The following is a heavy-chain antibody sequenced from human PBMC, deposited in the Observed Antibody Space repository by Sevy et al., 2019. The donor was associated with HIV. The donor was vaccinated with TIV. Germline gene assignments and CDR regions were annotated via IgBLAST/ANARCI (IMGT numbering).Heavy chain of an antibody. CDR3: ARDITSGAVAGRNDAFDI. CDR2: ISAYNGNT. V-gene: IGHV1-18*01. CDR1: GYTFTSYG. D-gene: IGHD6-19*01. J-gene: IGHJ3*02. Sequence: ASVKVSCKASGYTFTSYGISWVRQAPGQGLEWMGWISAYNGNTNYAQKLQGRVTMTTDTSTSTAYMELRSLRSDDTAVYYCARDITSGAVAGRNDAFDIWGQGTMVIVSS.